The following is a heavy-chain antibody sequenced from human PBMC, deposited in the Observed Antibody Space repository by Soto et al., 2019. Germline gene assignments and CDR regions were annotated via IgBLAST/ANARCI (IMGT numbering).Heavy chain of an antibody. V-gene: IGHV4-31*03. CDR1: GDSITSGGYY. CDR2: IYHSGGA. CDR3: ARDYYGAGSQYYYYGMEV. D-gene: IGHD3-10*01. Sequence: SETLSLTCTVSGDSITSGGYYWSWLRQPPGKGLEWIGYIYHSGGASYNPSLRGRAVISIDTSKNQFSLRLNAVTAADTATYYCARDYYGAGSQYYYYGMEVWGQGATVTVSS. J-gene: IGHJ6*02.